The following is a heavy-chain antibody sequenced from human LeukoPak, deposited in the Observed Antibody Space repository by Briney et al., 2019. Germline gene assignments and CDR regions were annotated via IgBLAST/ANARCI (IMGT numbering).Heavy chain of an antibody. J-gene: IGHJ6*03. CDR1: GGSFSGYY. V-gene: IGHV4-34*01. D-gene: IGHD3-3*01. Sequence: PSETLSLTCAVYGGSFSGYYWSWIRQPPGKGLEWIGEINHSGSTNYNPSLKSRVTISVDTSKNQFSLKLSSVTAADTAVYYCARGRITIFGVVRYLYYMDVWGKGTTVTVSS. CDR2: INHSGST. CDR3: ARGRITIFGVVRYLYYMDV.